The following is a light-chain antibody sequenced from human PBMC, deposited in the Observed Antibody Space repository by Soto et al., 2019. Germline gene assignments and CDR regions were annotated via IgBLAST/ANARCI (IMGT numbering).Light chain of an antibody. CDR2: DAS. CDR1: QSISTW. V-gene: IGKV1-5*01. J-gene: IGKJ1*01. CDR3: QQYNSDSRT. Sequence: DIQMTQSPSTLSASVGDRVTITCRASQSISTWLAWYQQKPGNAPKLLIFDASNLESGVPSRFSGSGSGTEFTLTIDSLQPDDCATYYCQQYNSDSRTFGQGTELDIK.